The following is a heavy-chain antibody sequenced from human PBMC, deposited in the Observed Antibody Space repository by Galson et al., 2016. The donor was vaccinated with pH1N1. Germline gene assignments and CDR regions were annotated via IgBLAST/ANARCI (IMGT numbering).Heavy chain of an antibody. Sequence: SVKVSCKASGGTIFNSFAFSWVRQAPGQGLEWMGGITAIFGTANYAQKFQGRVTITTVESTTTAYMELSRLTSEDTAVYYCASEPVLGALSPHAFDVWGQGTMVTVSS. CDR3: ASEPVLGALSPHAFDV. J-gene: IGHJ3*01. CDR1: GGTIFNSFA. D-gene: IGHD1-26*01. CDR2: ITAIFGTA. V-gene: IGHV1-69*05.